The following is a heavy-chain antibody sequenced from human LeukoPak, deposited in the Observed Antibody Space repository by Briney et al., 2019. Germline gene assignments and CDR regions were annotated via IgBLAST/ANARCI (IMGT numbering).Heavy chain of an antibody. Sequence: SETLSLTCTVSGGSISSSSYYWGWIRQPPGKGLEWIGSIYYSGSTYYNPSLKSRVTISVDTSKNQFSLKLSSVTAADTAVYYCARDRAVGAPYWYFDLWGRGTLVTVSS. D-gene: IGHD1-26*01. CDR1: GGSISSSSYY. V-gene: IGHV4-39*07. CDR2: IYYSGST. CDR3: ARDRAVGAPYWYFDL. J-gene: IGHJ2*01.